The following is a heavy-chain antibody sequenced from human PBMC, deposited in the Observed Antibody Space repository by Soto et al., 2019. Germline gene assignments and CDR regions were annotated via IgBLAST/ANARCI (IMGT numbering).Heavy chain of an antibody. Sequence: GASVKVSCKASGGTFSSYAISWVRQAPGQGLEWMGGIIPIFGTTIYAQKFQGRVTMTEDTSTDTAYMELSSLRSEDTAVYYCATVRGIAAAGLPDAFDIWGQGTMVTVSS. D-gene: IGHD6-13*01. CDR3: ATVRGIAAAGLPDAFDI. CDR2: IIPIFGTT. J-gene: IGHJ3*02. V-gene: IGHV1-69*06. CDR1: GGTFSSYA.